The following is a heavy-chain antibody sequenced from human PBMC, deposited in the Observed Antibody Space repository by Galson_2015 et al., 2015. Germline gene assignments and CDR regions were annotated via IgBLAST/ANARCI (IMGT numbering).Heavy chain of an antibody. D-gene: IGHD3-16*01. Sequence: QSGAEVKKPGESLKISCKGSGYTFSTWWIGWVRQVTGKGLEYMGTIYPTDSDTRYSPSFQGQVTISVDKSTGSAYLQWSSLKASDTAMYFCARAITFAGDVAALDSWGQGTLVIVSS. CDR3: ARAITFAGDVAALDS. CDR2: IYPTDSDT. J-gene: IGHJ4*02. CDR1: GYTFSTWW. V-gene: IGHV5-51*01.